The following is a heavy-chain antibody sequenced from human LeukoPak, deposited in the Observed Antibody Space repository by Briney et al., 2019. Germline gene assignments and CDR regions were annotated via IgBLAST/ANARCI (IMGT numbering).Heavy chain of an antibody. CDR2: ITGSGGST. D-gene: IGHD5-12*01. Sequence: YPGGSLRLSCAASGFTFSSYAMSWVRQAPGKGLEWVSGITGSGGSTYYADSVKGRFTISRDNSKNTLYLHMNSLRAEDTAVYYCAKPYSGYVNDAFDIWGQGTMVTVSS. J-gene: IGHJ3*02. CDR3: AKPYSGYVNDAFDI. CDR1: GFTFSSYA. V-gene: IGHV3-23*01.